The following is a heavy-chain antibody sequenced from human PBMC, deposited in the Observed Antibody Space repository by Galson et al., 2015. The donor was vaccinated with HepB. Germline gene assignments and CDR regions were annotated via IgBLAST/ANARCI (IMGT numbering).Heavy chain of an antibody. CDR2: IYWNDDK. V-gene: IGHV2-5*01. CDR1: GFSLNTRGAG. CDR3: ARHGIAASLDF. J-gene: IGHJ4*02. Sequence: PALVKPTQTLTLTCTFSGFSLNTRGAGVGWIRQPPGKALEWLALIYWNDDKRYSPSLKTRLTITKDTSKNQVVLTMTNMDPVDTATYYGARHGIAASLDFWGQGTLVTVSS. D-gene: IGHD6-13*01.